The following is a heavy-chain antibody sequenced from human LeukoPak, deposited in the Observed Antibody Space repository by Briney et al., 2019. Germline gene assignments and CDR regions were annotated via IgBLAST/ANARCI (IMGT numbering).Heavy chain of an antibody. CDR3: ARVGDYYDSSGYSGNWFDP. CDR1: GYSISSGYY. V-gene: IGHV4-38-2*02. Sequence: PSETLSLTCTVSGYSISSGYYWGWIRQPPGKGLEWIGSIYHSGSTYYNPSLKSRVTISVDTSKNQFSLKLSSVTAADTAVYYCARVGDYYDSSGYSGNWFDPWGQGTLVTVSS. J-gene: IGHJ5*02. CDR2: IYHSGST. D-gene: IGHD3-22*01.